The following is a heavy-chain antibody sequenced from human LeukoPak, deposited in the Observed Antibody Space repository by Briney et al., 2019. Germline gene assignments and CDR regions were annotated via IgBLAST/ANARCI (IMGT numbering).Heavy chain of an antibody. V-gene: IGHV1-2*02. CDR2: INLNSGDT. CDR1: GYTFTGYY. Sequence: ASVTVSCKASGYTFTGYYMHWVRQARGQGLEWMGWINLNSGDTKYAQKFQDRVTITRDTSISTAYMELSRLRSDDTAVYYCATWTITTDFDYWGQGTLVTVSS. J-gene: IGHJ4*02. D-gene: IGHD4-11*01. CDR3: ATWTITTDFDY.